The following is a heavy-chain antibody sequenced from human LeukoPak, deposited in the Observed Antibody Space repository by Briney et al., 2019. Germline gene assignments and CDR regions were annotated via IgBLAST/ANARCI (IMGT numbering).Heavy chain of an antibody. Sequence: SETLSLTCTVWGGSISSYYWSGLRQPPRKGREGIGYIYYSGCTNYNPSRKSRVTISVDTSKNQFSLKLSSVTAADTAVYYCARGAGGSGSYYNARFDPWGQGTLVTVSS. V-gene: IGHV4-59*01. D-gene: IGHD3-10*01. CDR2: IYYSGCT. CDR1: GGSISSYY. CDR3: ARGAGGSGSYYNARFDP. J-gene: IGHJ5*02.